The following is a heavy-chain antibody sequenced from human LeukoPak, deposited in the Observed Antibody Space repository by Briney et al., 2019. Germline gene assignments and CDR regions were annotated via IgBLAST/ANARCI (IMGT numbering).Heavy chain of an antibody. Sequence: GGSLRLSCAASGFTFSSYAMSWVRQAPGKGLEWVSSISGRGDNTHYADSVKGRFTISRDNSKNTLYLQMNSLRSEDTAVYYCARDRLTMIVGAQSHWFDPWGQGTLVTVSS. D-gene: IGHD1-26*01. CDR2: ISGRGDNT. CDR1: GFTFSSYA. CDR3: ARDRLTMIVGAQSHWFDP. V-gene: IGHV3-23*01. J-gene: IGHJ5*02.